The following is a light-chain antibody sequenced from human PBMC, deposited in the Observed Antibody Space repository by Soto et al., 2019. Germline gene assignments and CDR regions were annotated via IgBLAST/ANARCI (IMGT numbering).Light chain of an antibody. CDR2: AAS. CDR3: QQSFSAPSWT. Sequence: DIQMTQPPSSLSASVGDIVTITCRASQSISIYLNWYQQKPGKAPKLLIYAASSLQGGAPSRFSGSGSGTDFTLTISGLQAEDFATYYCQQSFSAPSWTFGQGTKVDIK. CDR1: QSISIY. V-gene: IGKV1-39*01. J-gene: IGKJ1*01.